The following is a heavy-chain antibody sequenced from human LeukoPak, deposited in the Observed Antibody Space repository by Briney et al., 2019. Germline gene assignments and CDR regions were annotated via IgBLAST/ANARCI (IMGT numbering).Heavy chain of an antibody. D-gene: IGHD5-18*01. J-gene: IGHJ4*02. Sequence: SETLSLTCAVYGGSFSGYYWSWVRQPPGKGLEWIGEVTHTGTTNYNPSLKGRVTISLGTSKNQFSLKMSSVTAADTAVYYCARHRGYTYGDYWGQGTLVTVSS. V-gene: IGHV4-34*01. CDR3: ARHRGYTYGDY. CDR1: GGSFSGYY. CDR2: VTHTGTT.